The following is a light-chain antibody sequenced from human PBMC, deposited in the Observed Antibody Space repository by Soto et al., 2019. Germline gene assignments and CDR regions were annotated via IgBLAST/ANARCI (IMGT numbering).Light chain of an antibody. V-gene: IGLV1-40*01. Sequence: QSVLTQPPSVSGPPGQRVTISCTGSSSNIGARYNVHWYQQLPGTAPKLLIFGNSNRPSGVPDRFSGSKSGTSASLAISGLQAEDEADYYCQSYDSSLSGKVFGGGTKLTVL. CDR2: GNS. CDR3: QSYDSSLSGKV. J-gene: IGLJ2*01. CDR1: SSNIGARYN.